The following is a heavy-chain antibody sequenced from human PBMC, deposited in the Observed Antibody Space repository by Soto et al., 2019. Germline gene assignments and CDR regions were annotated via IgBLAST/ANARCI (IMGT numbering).Heavy chain of an antibody. CDR2: IYYSGST. CDR1: GGSISSSSYY. J-gene: IGHJ4*02. D-gene: IGHD2-15*01. V-gene: IGHV4-39*01. CDR3: ARLRVAAVDY. Sequence: QLQLQESGPGLVKPSETLSLTCTVSGGSISSSSYYWGWIRQPPGKGLEWIGSIYYSGSTYYNTSLKGRVTIAVDTSKNQCSLKLSSVTAADTAVYYCARLRVAAVDYWGQGTLVTVSS.